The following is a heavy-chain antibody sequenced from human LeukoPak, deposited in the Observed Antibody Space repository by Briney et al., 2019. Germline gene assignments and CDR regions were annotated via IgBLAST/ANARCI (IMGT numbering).Heavy chain of an antibody. Sequence: GGSLRLSCAASGFTFSPHMMNWVRPTPGKGLEWLSYISGDSGAIYYADSVQGRFTISRDNAQKSLYLQMNSLRVEDTAVYYCVRELAYWGQGALVTVSS. CDR1: GFTFSPHM. J-gene: IGHJ4*02. V-gene: IGHV3-48*01. D-gene: IGHD1-1*01. CDR3: VRELAY. CDR2: ISGDSGAI.